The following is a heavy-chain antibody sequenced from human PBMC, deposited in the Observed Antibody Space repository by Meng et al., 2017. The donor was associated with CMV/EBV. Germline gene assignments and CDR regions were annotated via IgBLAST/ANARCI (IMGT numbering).Heavy chain of an antibody. CDR1: GGFISSYY. CDR3: ARGGLYYYDSSGHFDY. Sequence: QVQLQGWGPGMVKPSETLSIDWTVYGGFISSYYWGSFRQPAGKGLEWIGRIYTSGSTNYNPSLKSRVTMSVDTSKNQFSLKLSSVTAADTAVYYCARGGLYYYDSSGHFDYWGQGTLVTVSS. D-gene: IGHD3-22*01. V-gene: IGHV4-4*07. J-gene: IGHJ4*02. CDR2: IYTSGST.